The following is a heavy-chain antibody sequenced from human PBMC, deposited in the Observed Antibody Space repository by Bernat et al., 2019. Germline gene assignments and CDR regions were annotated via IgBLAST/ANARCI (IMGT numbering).Heavy chain of an antibody. CDR3: AKDLRLGWLPEVDY. V-gene: IGHV3-30*18. CDR1: GFTFSSYG. CDR2: ISYDGSNK. J-gene: IGHJ4*02. D-gene: IGHD6-19*01. Sequence: QVQLVESGGGVVQPGRSLRLSCAASGFTFSSYGMHWVRQAPGKGLEWVAVISYDGSNKYYADSVKGRFTISRDNSKNTLYLQMNSLRAEDTAVYYCAKDLRLGWLPEVDYWGQGTLVTVSS.